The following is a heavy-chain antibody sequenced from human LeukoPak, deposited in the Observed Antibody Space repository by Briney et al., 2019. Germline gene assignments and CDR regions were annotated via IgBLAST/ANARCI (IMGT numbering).Heavy chain of an antibody. V-gene: IGHV3-30*03. CDR3: ARVHDTTGYYHYFDS. CDR1: GFTFSSYA. Sequence: GGSLRLSCAASGFTFSSYAMSWVRQAPDKGLEWVAMISHHGSNEYYADSVKGRFTISRDNSKNTLYLQMNNPRVEDTAIYYCARVHDTTGYYHYFDSWGQGTLVTVSS. CDR2: ISHHGSNE. D-gene: IGHD3-9*01. J-gene: IGHJ4*02.